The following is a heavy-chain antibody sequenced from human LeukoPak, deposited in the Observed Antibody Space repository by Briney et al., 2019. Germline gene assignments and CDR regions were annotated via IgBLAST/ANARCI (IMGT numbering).Heavy chain of an antibody. Sequence: ASVKVSCKASGYTFTGYYMHWVRQAPGQGLEWMGWINPNSGGTNYAQKFQGRVTMTRDTSISTAYMELSRLRSDDTAVYYCARDKPDIVVVPAAMDCWGQGTLVTVSS. CDR2: INPNSGGT. CDR3: ARDKPDIVVVPAAMDC. V-gene: IGHV1-2*02. D-gene: IGHD2-2*01. CDR1: GYTFTGYY. J-gene: IGHJ4*02.